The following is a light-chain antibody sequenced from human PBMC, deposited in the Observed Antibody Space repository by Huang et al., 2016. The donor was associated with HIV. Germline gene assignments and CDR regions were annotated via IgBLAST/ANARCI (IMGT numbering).Light chain of an antibody. Sequence: IVLTQSPGTLSVSPGERAALSCRASQSISRSYLVWDQQKPGQAPRLLNYGAPSRATGIPDRFSGSGSGRDFTLTISRLEPEDFAVYFCQQYHSSPVTFGQGTRLEIK. CDR2: GAP. CDR3: QQYHSSPVT. CDR1: QSISRSY. J-gene: IGKJ5*01. V-gene: IGKV3-20*01.